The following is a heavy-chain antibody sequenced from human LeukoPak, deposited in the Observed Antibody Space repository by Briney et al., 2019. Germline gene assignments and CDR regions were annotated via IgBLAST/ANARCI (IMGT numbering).Heavy chain of an antibody. V-gene: IGHV3-48*01. CDR2: ISSGSDTI. D-gene: IGHD5-12*01. CDR3: ARELIVATPQRGY. J-gene: IGHJ4*02. Sequence: QPGGSLRLSCAASGFAFSSYNMNWVRQAPGKGLEWVSYISSGSDTIFYADSVQGRFTISRDNAKNSLYLQMNSLRAEDTAVYYCARELIVATPQRGYWGQGTLVTVSS. CDR1: GFAFSSYN.